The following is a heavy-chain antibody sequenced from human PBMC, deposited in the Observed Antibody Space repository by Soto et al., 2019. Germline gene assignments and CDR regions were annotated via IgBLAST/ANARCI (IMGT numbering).Heavy chain of an antibody. CDR3: ARVGPYYSPYGSYPGPFDY. Sequence: SETLSLTCTVSGGSISSYYWSWIRQPPGKGLEWIGYIYYSGSTYYNPSLKSRVTISVDTSKNQFSLKLSSVTAADTAVYYCARVGPYYSPYGSYPGPFDYWGQGTLVTVSS. J-gene: IGHJ4*02. D-gene: IGHD1-26*01. CDR2: IYYSGST. CDR1: GGSISSYY. V-gene: IGHV4-59*06.